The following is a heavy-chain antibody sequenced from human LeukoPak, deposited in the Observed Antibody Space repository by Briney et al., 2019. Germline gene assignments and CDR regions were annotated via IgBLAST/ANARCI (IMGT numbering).Heavy chain of an antibody. D-gene: IGHD5-12*01. Sequence: GASVKVSCKASGYTFTGYYMHWVRQAPGQGLEWMGRINPNSGGTNYTQKFQGRVTMTRDTSISTAYMELSRLRSDDTAVYYCARAVATIADFDYWGQGTLVTVSS. J-gene: IGHJ4*02. V-gene: IGHV1-2*06. CDR1: GYTFTGYY. CDR3: ARAVATIADFDY. CDR2: INPNSGGT.